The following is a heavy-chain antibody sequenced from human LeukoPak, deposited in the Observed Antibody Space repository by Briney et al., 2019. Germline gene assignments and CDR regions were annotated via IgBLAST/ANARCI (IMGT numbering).Heavy chain of an antibody. Sequence: SETLSLTCTVSGGSVSSGGYYWSWIRQPPGKGLEWIGYIYYSGSTNYNPSLKSRVTISVDTSKNQFSLKLSSVTAADTAVYYCARQGDGYNYLNWFDPWGQGTLVTVSS. CDR3: ARQGDGYNYLNWFDP. J-gene: IGHJ5*02. D-gene: IGHD5-24*01. CDR1: GGSVSSGGYY. CDR2: IYYSGST. V-gene: IGHV4-61*08.